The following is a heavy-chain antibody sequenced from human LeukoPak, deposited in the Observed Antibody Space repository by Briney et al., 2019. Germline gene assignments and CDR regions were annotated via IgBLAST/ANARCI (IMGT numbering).Heavy chain of an antibody. D-gene: IGHD6-13*01. CDR3: AKYSSTWDEDY. CDR1: GFTFSTYA. Sequence: GGSLRLSCAASGFTFSTYAMTWVRQAPGKGLEWVSTINNSGAGTYHADSVKGRVTISRDNSKNTLYLQMNGLRAEDTAVYYCAKYSSTWDEDYWGQGTLVTVSS. V-gene: IGHV3-23*01. CDR2: INNSGAGT. J-gene: IGHJ4*02.